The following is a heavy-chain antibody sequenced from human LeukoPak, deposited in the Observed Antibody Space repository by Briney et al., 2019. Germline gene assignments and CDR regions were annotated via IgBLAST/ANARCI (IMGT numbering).Heavy chain of an antibody. J-gene: IGHJ4*02. CDR1: GFSLSTSGMC. CDR2: IDWDDDK. V-gene: IGHV2-70*01. Sequence: SGPTLVNPTQTLTLTCTFSGFSLSTSGMCVSWIRQPPGKALEWLALIDWDDDKYYSTSLKTRLTISKDTSKNQVVLTMTNMDPVDTATYYCARTPGYYDSSGYFPAFGYWGQGTLVTVSS. D-gene: IGHD3-22*01. CDR3: ARTPGYYDSSGYFPAFGY.